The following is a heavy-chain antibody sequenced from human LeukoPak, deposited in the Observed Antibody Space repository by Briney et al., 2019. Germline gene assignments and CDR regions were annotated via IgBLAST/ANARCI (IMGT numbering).Heavy chain of an antibody. D-gene: IGHD2/OR15-2a*01. CDR2: INPNTGNP. V-gene: IGHV7-4-1*02. CDR3: ARELGRGNLNYYYYMDV. CDR1: GYSFTTYA. Sequence: GASVKVSCKASGYSFTTYAMNWLRQAPGQGLEWMGWINPNTGNPTYAPGFTGRFVFSLDTSVSTAYLQISSLKAEDTAVYYCARELGRGNLNYYYYMDVWGKGTTVTVSS. J-gene: IGHJ6*03.